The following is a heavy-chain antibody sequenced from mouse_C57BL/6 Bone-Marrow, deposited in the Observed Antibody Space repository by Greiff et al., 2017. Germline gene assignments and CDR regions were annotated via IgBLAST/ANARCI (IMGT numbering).Heavy chain of an antibody. V-gene: IGHV14-4*01. D-gene: IGHD2-4*01. CDR2: IDPENGDT. J-gene: IGHJ3*01. CDR3: TPYDYEGPWFAY. CDR1: GFNIKDDY. Sequence: VQLQQSGAELVRPGASVKLSCTASGFNIKDDYMHWVKQRPEQGLEWIGWIDPENGDTEYASKFQGKATITADTSSTTAYLQLSRLTSEDTAVYYCTPYDYEGPWFAYWGQGTLVTVSA.